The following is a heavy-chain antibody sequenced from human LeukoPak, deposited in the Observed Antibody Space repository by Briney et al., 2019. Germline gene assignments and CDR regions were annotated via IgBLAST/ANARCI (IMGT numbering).Heavy chain of an antibody. D-gene: IGHD2-8*01. CDR3: ARELQYDTFDI. J-gene: IGHJ3*02. V-gene: IGHV4-30-2*01. CDR2: IYDSGST. CDR1: GGSISSGGYS. Sequence: SETLSLTCAVSGGSISSGGYSWSWIRQPPGKGLEWIGYIYDSGSTYYNPSLKSRVTISVDRSKNQFSLKLSSVTAADTAVYSCARELQYDTFDIWGQGTMVTVSS.